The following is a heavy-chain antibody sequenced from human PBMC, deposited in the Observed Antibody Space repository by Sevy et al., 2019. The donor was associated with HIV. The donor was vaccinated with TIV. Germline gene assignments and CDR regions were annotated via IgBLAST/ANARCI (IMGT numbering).Heavy chain of an antibody. CDR1: EYNFTNYW. D-gene: IGHD6-6*01. J-gene: IGHJ6*02. Sequence: GESLKISCKGSEYNFTNYWIGWVRQMPGKGLEWMGIIYPGDSGTRDSSSFQDQVTISADKSISTAYRQWSSLKAWDTAMYYCARISSSPRAYYYYFGMDVWGQGTTVTVSS. CDR3: ARISSSPRAYYYYFGMDV. CDR2: IYPGDSGT. V-gene: IGHV5-51*01.